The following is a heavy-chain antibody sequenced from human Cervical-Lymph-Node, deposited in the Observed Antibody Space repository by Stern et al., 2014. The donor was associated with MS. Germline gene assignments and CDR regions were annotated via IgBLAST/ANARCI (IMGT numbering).Heavy chain of an antibody. V-gene: IGHV3-33*01. J-gene: IGHJ4*02. Sequence: QVQLVQSGGGVVQPGRSLRLSCAASGFTFSAHGMHWVRQAPGKGLEWVAGIWYDGSSKYCADSVKGRFTISRDNSKNTLYLQLNSLRAEDTAVFYCARGLYYFDYWGRGALVTVSS. CDR1: GFTFSAHG. CDR2: IWYDGSSK. CDR3: ARGLYYFDY.